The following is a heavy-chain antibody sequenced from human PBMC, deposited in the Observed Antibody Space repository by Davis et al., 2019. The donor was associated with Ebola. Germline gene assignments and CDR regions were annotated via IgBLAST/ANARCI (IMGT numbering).Heavy chain of an antibody. CDR1: GYTFTSYA. CDR2: ISYDGSNK. V-gene: IGHV3-30-3*01. J-gene: IGHJ6*02. CDR3: ARDLPIAVAGTLDYYYGMDV. Sequence: SCKASGYTFTSYAMHWVRQAPGKGLEWVAVISYDGSNKYYADSVKGRFTISRDNSKNTLYLQMNSLRAEDTAVYYCARDLPIAVAGTLDYYYGMDVWGQGTTVTVSS. D-gene: IGHD6-19*01.